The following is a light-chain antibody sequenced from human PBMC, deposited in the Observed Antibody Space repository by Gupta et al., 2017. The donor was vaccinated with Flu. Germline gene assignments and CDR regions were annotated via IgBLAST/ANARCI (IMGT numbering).Light chain of an antibody. V-gene: IGLV3-19*01. CDR2: GEN. CDR3: NSRDNSGNHVI. J-gene: IGLJ2*01. Sequence: SSELTQDPAVSVALGPTVRITCQGDSLRSYYASWYQQKPGQAPVLFIYGENNRPSGIPDRFSGSSSGNTASLTITGAQAEDEADYYCNSRDNSGNHVIFGGGTKLTVL. CDR1: SLRSYY.